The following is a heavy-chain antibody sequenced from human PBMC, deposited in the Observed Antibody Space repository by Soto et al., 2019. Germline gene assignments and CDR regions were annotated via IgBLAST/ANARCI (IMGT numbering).Heavy chain of an antibody. CDR3: ARSSYWNYVWAFDI. D-gene: IGHD1-7*01. CDR1: RFTFSSYD. V-gene: IGHV3-13*01. J-gene: IGHJ3*02. Sequence: HGGSLRICCASSRFTFSSYDMHWVRKNTGKGLEWVSAIGTAGDTYYPGSVKGRFTISRENAKNSLYLQMNSLRAEDTAVYYCARSSYWNYVWAFDIWGQGTMVTVSS. CDR2: IGTAGDT.